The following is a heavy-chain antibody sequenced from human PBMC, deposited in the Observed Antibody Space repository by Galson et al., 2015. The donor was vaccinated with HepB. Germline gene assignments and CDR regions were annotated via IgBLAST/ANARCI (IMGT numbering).Heavy chain of an antibody. CDR1: GFTFSSYA. Sequence: SLRLSCAASGFTFSSYAMSWVRQAPGKGLEWVSAISGSGGSTYYADSVKGRFTISRDNSKNTLYLQMNSLRAEDTAVYYCAKSSRVTIFGVVTDAFDIWGQGTMVTVSS. CDR2: ISGSGGST. V-gene: IGHV3-23*01. J-gene: IGHJ3*02. CDR3: AKSSRVTIFGVVTDAFDI. D-gene: IGHD3-3*01.